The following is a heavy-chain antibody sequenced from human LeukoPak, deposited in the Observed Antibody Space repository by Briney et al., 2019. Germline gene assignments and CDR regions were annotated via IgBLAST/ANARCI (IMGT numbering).Heavy chain of an antibody. CDR3: ARDQVIQLWLTYYFDY. V-gene: IGHV1-2*02. D-gene: IGHD5-18*01. CDR2: INPHCGGT. Sequence: SLKVSCKASGYTFTAYYMHWVRQAPGQRLECMGWINPHCGGTNNAQKFQGRVSMTRATSISTAYMELSRLRSDDTAVDYCARDQVIQLWLTYYFDYWGQGTLVTVSS. CDR1: GYTFTAYY. J-gene: IGHJ4*02.